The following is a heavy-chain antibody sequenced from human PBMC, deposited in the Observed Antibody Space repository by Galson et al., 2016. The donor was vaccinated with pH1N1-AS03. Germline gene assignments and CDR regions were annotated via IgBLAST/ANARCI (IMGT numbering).Heavy chain of an antibody. D-gene: IGHD4-23*01. CDR2: IWYDGSNK. CDR1: GFTFRDYG. Sequence: SLRLSCAASGFTFRDYGFHWVRQAPGKGLEWVAVIWYDGSNKNYVDSVKGRFIVSRDNSNDTLYLQMNSLRAEDTAVYYCARDLRAVADPYWGQGTLVTISS. V-gene: IGHV3-33*01. CDR3: ARDLRAVADPY. J-gene: IGHJ4*02.